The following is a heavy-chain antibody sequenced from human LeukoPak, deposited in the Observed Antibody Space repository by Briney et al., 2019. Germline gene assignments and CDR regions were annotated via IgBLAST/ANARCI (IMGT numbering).Heavy chain of an antibody. D-gene: IGHD1-26*01. CDR1: GFTFSSYS. CDR3: ARTDSGSYYVHFDS. V-gene: IGHV3-21*01. CDR2: ISSSSSYI. Sequence: GGSLRLSCAAFGFTFSSYSMNWVRQAPGKGLEWVSSISSSSSYIYYADSVKGRYTISRDNAKNSLCLHMNSLRAEDTAVYYCARTDSGSYYVHFDSWGQGTLVTVSS. J-gene: IGHJ4*02.